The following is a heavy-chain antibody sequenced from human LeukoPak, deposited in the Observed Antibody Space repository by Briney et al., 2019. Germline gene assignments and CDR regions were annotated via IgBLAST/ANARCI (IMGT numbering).Heavy chain of an antibody. J-gene: IGHJ4*02. CDR1: GFTVSTNY. Sequence: PGGSLRLSCAASGFTVSTNYMSWVRQAPGKGLEWVSVVYRGGSTEYGDSVNGRFTISRDNSKNMLFLQMNSLRAEDTAVYYCARGGDYVVSGYYWGQGTLVTVSS. CDR3: ARGGDYVVSGYY. V-gene: IGHV3-66*01. D-gene: IGHD4-17*01. CDR2: VYRGGST.